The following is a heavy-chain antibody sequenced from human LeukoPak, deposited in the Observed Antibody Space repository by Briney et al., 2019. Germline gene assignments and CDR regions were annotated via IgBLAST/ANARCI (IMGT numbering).Heavy chain of an antibody. CDR2: IYYSGST. Sequence: PSETLSLTCTVSGGSISSYYWSWIREPPGKGLEWIGYIYYSGSTNYNPSLKSRVTISVDTSKNQFSLKLSSVTAADTAVYYCARVRREDLPVFDYWGQGTLVTVSS. CDR3: ARVRREDLPVFDY. D-gene: IGHD2-15*01. J-gene: IGHJ4*02. V-gene: IGHV4-59*01. CDR1: GGSISSYY.